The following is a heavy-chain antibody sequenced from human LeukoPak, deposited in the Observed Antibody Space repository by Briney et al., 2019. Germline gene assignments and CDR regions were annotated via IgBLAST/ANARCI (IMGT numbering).Heavy chain of an antibody. Sequence: SETLSLTCTVSGGSISSSSYYWGRIRQPPGKGLEWIGSIYYSGSTYYNPSLKSRVTISVDTSKNQFSLKLSSVTAADTAVYYCATPGGGPYQLTLYFQHWGQGTLVTVSS. CDR1: GGSISSSSYY. CDR2: IYYSGST. V-gene: IGHV4-39*01. D-gene: IGHD2-2*01. CDR3: ATPGGGPYQLTLYFQH. J-gene: IGHJ1*01.